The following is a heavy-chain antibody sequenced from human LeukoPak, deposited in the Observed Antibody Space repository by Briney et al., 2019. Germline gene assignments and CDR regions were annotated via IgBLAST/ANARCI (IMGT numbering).Heavy chain of an antibody. CDR3: VRDGGVSGYDLLDY. CDR1: GFTFSHYR. D-gene: IGHD5-12*01. V-gene: IGHV3-7*01. CDR2: INQDGSEE. Sequence: GGSLRLSCAASGFTFSHYRMTWVRQAPGKGLEWVAQINQDGSEEYYMDSVKARFTISRDNAKNSVFLQMNSLRAEDTAVYYCVRDGGVSGYDLLDYWGRGTLVTVSS. J-gene: IGHJ4*02.